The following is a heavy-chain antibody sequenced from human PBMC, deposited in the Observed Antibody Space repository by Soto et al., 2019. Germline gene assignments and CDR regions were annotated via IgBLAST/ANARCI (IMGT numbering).Heavy chain of an antibody. CDR2: ISGSGGST. CDR1: GFTFSSYA. Sequence: PGGSLRLSCAASGFTFSSYAMSWVRQAPGKGLEWVSAISGSGGSTYYADSVKGRFTISRDNSKNTLYLQMNSLRAEDTAVYYCAKRYCSSTSCSTLYYYYGMDVWGQGTTVTVSS. J-gene: IGHJ6*02. D-gene: IGHD2-2*01. CDR3: AKRYCSSTSCSTLYYYYGMDV. V-gene: IGHV3-23*01.